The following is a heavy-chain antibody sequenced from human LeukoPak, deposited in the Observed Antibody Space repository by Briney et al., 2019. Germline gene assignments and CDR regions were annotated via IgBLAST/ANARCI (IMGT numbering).Heavy chain of an antibody. J-gene: IGHJ5*02. V-gene: IGHV4-4*07. CDR2: IYSSGST. Sequence: SETLSLTCTVSGGSISSYYWSWIRQPAGKGLEWTGRIYSSGSTNYNPSLKSRVTMSVDTSKNQFSLKLSSVTAADTAVYYCARDDVASSSWYVWFDPWGQGTLVTVSS. CDR3: ARDDVASSSWYVWFDP. D-gene: IGHD6-13*01. CDR1: GGSISSYY.